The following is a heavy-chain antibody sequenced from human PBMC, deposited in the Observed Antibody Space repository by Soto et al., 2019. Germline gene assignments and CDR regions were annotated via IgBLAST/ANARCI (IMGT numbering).Heavy chain of an antibody. Sequence: QVQLVESGGGVVQPGTSLRLSCVGSGFTFRSYVIHWVRQAPGKGLEWVALTSYDGSNNFYGDSVKGRFTISRHNSRNTVELQKDSLRFEDTALYYCARWGKTGGLDVCGQGTLVSVSS. D-gene: IGHD3-16*01. CDR3: ARWGKTGGLDV. CDR2: TSYDGSNN. V-gene: IGHV3-33*05. J-gene: IGHJ4*02. CDR1: GFTFRSYV.